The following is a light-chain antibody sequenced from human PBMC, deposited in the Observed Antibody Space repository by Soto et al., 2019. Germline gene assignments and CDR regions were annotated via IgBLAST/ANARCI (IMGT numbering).Light chain of an antibody. V-gene: IGKV3-20*01. J-gene: IGKJ2*01. CDR1: QSVSSSY. CDR2: GAS. CDR3: QHFGSSPPMYT. Sequence: PGERATLSCRASQSVSSSYLAWYQQKPGQAPRLLIFGASSRATGIPDRFSGSGSGTDFTLTISRLEPEDFAVYYCQHFGSSPPMYTFGQGTKLEIK.